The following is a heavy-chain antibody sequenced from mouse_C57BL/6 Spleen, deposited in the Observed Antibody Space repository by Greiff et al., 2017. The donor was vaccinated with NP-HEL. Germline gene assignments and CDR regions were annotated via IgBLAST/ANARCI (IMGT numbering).Heavy chain of an antibody. V-gene: IGHV5-6*02. J-gene: IGHJ3*01. CDR1: GFTFSSYG. CDR3: ARSTMVTTGFAY. CDR2: ISSGGSYT. Sequence: DVMLVESGGDLVKPGGSLKLSCAASGFTFSSYGMSWVRQTPDKRLAWVATISSGGSYTYYPDSVKGRFTISRDNAKNTLYLQMSSLKSEDTAMYYCARSTMVTTGFAYWGQGTLVTVSA. D-gene: IGHD2-2*01.